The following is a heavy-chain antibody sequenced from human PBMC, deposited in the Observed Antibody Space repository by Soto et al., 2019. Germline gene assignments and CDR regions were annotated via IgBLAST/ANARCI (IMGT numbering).Heavy chain of an antibody. CDR3: ARTPYSSSLGYYYYYYGVDV. J-gene: IGHJ6*02. CDR2: ISAYNGNT. V-gene: IGHV1-18*01. CDR1: GYTFTTYG. D-gene: IGHD6-6*01. Sequence: QVQLVQSGAEVKKPGASVKVSCKASGYTFTTYGISWVRQAPGQGLEWMGWISAYNGNTNYAQKLQGRVTMTTDTSPSTAYMELRSLRSDDTAVYYCARTPYSSSLGYYYYYYGVDVWGQGTTVTVSS.